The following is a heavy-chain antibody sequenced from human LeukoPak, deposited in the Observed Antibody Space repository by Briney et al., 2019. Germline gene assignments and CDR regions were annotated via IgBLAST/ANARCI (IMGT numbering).Heavy chain of an antibody. CDR3: ARTPPEWGALGWFDS. D-gene: IGHD1-26*01. Sequence: PGGSLRLSCAASGFTVSSHYMSWVRQAPGKGREWVSVIYSGGSTYYPDSVKGRFTVSRDTSMNTVYLQLNSLRDDDTAMYFCARTPPEWGALGWFDSWGQGTLVTVSS. CDR1: GFTVSSHY. V-gene: IGHV3-66*01. J-gene: IGHJ5*01. CDR2: IYSGGST.